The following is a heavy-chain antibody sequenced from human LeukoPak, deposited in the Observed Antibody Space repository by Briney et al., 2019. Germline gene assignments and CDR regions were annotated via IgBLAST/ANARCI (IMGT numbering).Heavy chain of an antibody. D-gene: IGHD2-15*01. Sequence: GGSLRLSCAAAGFTFSSYGMHWVRQAPGKELEWVAVISYDGSNKYYADSVKGRFTISRDNSKYTLYLQMNSLRPEDTAVYYCAKVRVGTAHFDYWGQGTLVTVSS. V-gene: IGHV3-30*18. J-gene: IGHJ4*02. CDR2: ISYDGSNK. CDR3: AKVRVGTAHFDY. CDR1: GFTFSSYG.